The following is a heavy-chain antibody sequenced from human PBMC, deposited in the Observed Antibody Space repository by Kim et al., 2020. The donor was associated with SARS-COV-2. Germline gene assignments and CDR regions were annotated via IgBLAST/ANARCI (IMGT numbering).Heavy chain of an antibody. V-gene: IGHV4-59*01. CDR2: IYYSGST. CDR1: GGSISSYY. D-gene: IGHD3-16*01. Sequence: SETLSLTCTVSGGSISSYYWSWIRQPPGKGLEWIGYIYYSGSTNYNPSLKSRVTISVDTSKNQFPLKLSSVTAADTAVYYCARAGGSGWFDPWGQGTLVTVSS. J-gene: IGHJ5*02. CDR3: ARAGGSGWFDP.